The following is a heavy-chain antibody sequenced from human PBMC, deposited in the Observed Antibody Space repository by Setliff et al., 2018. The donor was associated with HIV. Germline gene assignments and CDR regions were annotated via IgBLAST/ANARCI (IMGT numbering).Heavy chain of an antibody. J-gene: IGHJ4*02. Sequence: SETLSLTCGVYVGSLRSYYWSWIRQPPGKGLEWIGEINHSGSTNYNPSLKSRVTISVDTSKNQFSLKLSSVTAADTAVFYCARLTTTYYYDSSAYYHPVWGQGTLVTVSS. CDR2: INHSGST. CDR3: ARLTTTYYYDSSAYYHPV. D-gene: IGHD3-22*01. V-gene: IGHV4-34*01. CDR1: VGSLRSYY.